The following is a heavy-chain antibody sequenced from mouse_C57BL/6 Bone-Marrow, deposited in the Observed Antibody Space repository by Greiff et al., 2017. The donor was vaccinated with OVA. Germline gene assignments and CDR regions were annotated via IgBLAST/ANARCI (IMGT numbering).Heavy chain of an antibody. CDR2: ISSGSSTI. V-gene: IGHV5-17*01. CDR1: GFNFSDYG. CDR3: ARPQLAHFDY. D-gene: IGHD4-1*02. J-gene: IGHJ2*01. Sequence: EVQGVESGGGLVKPGGSLKLSCAASGFNFSDYGMHWVRQAPEKGLEWVAYISSGSSTIYYAATVKGRFTISRDNAKNTLFLQMTSLRSEDTAMYYCARPQLAHFDYWGQGTTLTVSS.